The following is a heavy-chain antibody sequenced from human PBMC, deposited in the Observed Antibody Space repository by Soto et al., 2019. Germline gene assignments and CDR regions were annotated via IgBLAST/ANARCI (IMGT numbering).Heavy chain of an antibody. CDR1: GGSISSSSYY. J-gene: IGHJ3*02. Sequence: PSETLSLTCTVSGGSISSSSYYWGWIRQPPGKGLEWIGSIYYSGSTYYNPSLKNRVTISVDTSKNQFSLKLSSVTAADTAVYYCASPKGDTTAVTPLTFDIWGQGTMVTVSS. V-gene: IGHV4-39*01. D-gene: IGHD1-26*01. CDR3: ASPKGDTTAVTPLTFDI. CDR2: IYYSGST.